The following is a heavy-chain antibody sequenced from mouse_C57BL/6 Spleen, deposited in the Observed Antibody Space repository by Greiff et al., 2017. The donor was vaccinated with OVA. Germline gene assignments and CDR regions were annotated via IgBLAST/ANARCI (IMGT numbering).Heavy chain of an antibody. D-gene: IGHD6-2*01. J-gene: IGHJ4*01. CDR3: ARGSLYAMDY. Sequence: QVQLKQPGAELVRPGSSVKLSCKASGYTFTSYWMDWVKQRPGQGLEWIGNIYPSDSETHYNQKFKDKATLTVDKSSSTAYMQLSSLTSEDSAVYYCARGSLYAMDYWGQGTSVTVSS. CDR1: GYTFTSYW. CDR2: IYPSDSET. V-gene: IGHV1-61*01.